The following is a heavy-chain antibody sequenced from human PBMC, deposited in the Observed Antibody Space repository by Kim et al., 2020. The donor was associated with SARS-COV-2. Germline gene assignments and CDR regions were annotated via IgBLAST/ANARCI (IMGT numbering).Heavy chain of an antibody. V-gene: IGHV5-51*01. CDR2: YPGDSDT. CDR3: ARIGDY. Sequence: YPGDSDTRYSTSFQGQVTISADKSISTAYLQWSSLKASDTDMYYCARIGDYWGRGTLVTVSS. J-gene: IGHJ4*02. D-gene: IGHD2-15*01.